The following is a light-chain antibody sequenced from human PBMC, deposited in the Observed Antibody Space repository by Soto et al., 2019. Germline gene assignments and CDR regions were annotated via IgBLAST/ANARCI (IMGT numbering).Light chain of an antibody. Sequence: QTVVTQEPSLTVSPGGTVTLTCATSTGAATSGYYPNWFQQKPGRAPRALIYSTNNKYSWTPARFSGSLLGGKAALTLSGVQPEDEADYYCLLYYGGQLGVFGGGTKLTVL. J-gene: IGLJ2*01. CDR2: STN. V-gene: IGLV7-43*01. CDR3: LLYYGGQLGV. CDR1: TGAATSGYY.